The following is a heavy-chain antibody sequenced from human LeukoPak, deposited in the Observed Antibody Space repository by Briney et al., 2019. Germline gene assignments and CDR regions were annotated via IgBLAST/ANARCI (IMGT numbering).Heavy chain of an antibody. CDR1: GGSISSSSYY. CDR2: IYYSGST. Sequence: SETLSLTCTVSGGSISSSSYYWGWIRQPPGKGLEWIGSIYYSGSTYYNPSLKSRVTISVDTSKNQFSLKLSSVTAADTAVYYCARGDFWSGNYMDVWGKGTTVTVSS. J-gene: IGHJ6*03. CDR3: ARGDFWSGNYMDV. D-gene: IGHD3-3*01. V-gene: IGHV4-39*07.